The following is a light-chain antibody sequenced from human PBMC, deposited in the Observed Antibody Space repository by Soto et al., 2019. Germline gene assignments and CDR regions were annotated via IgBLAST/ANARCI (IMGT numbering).Light chain of an antibody. CDR2: DTS. Sequence: EIVLTQSPATLSLSPGERATLSCRASQSVSSYLAWYQQKPGQAPRLLIYDTSNRATGIPGRFSGSGSGTDFTLTISSLEPEEFAVYYCQQRNSWPLTFGGGTKVEIK. CDR3: QQRNSWPLT. J-gene: IGKJ4*01. CDR1: QSVSSY. V-gene: IGKV3-11*01.